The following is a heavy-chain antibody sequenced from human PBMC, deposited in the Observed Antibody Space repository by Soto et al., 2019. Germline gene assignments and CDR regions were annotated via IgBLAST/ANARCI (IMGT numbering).Heavy chain of an antibody. Sequence: QVQLVPSGAEVKKPGASVKVSCKASGYTFTSYGISWVRQAPGQGLEWMGWISAYNGNTNYAQKLQGRVIMTTDTSTSTAYLELRSLRSDDTAVYDWARDCGGDCTLLAFYGMDVWGQGTPVTVSS. V-gene: IGHV1-18*04. CDR2: ISAYNGNT. CDR3: ARDCGGDCTLLAFYGMDV. D-gene: IGHD2-21*02. CDR1: GYTFTSYG. J-gene: IGHJ6*02.